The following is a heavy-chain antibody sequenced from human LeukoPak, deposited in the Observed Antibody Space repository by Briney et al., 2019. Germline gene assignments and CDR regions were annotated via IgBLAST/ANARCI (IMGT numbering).Heavy chain of an antibody. Sequence: GGSLRLSCAASGFTFSSYAMNWVRQAPGKGLEWVSAISGSGGYTYYADSVKGRFTISRDNSKNTLYLQMNSLRAEDTAVYYCAKEKSTVVVVVERLIDYWGQGTLVTVSS. D-gene: IGHD2-15*01. CDR3: AKEKSTVVVVVERLIDY. CDR1: GFTFSSYA. CDR2: ISGSGGYT. J-gene: IGHJ4*02. V-gene: IGHV3-23*01.